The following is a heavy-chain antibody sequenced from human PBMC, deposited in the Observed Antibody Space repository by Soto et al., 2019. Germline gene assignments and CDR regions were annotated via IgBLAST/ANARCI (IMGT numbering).Heavy chain of an antibody. CDR1: GFTFSSYD. V-gene: IGHV3-13*05. D-gene: IGHD3-22*01. CDR3: ARSWNSSGYYYSYNYFGMDD. J-gene: IGHJ6*02. Sequence: GGSLRLSCAASGFTFSSYDMHWVRQATGKGLEWYSAIGTAGDPYYPGSVKGRLTIYRENAKSSLYLQMNSSSAGDTAVYFCARSWNSSGYYYSYNYFGMDDWGQGTKVTVSS. CDR2: IGTAGDP.